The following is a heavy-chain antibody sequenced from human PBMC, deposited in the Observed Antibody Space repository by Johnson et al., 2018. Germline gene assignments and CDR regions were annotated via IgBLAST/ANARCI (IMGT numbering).Heavy chain of an antibody. CDR2: INHSGPT. J-gene: IGHJ4*02. D-gene: IGHD2-15*01. CDR3: TRHMQVVASSLLDY. Sequence: QVQLQESGPGLVKPSETLYLTCTVSGGSITSSGSYWGWVRQPPGKGLEWLAIINHSGPTWDNPSMKSRVPISIDPSKNQFSLNLRTVTGPDTALNYCTRHMQVVASSLLDYWGQGTLVTVSS. CDR1: GGSITSSGSY. V-gene: IGHV4-39*07.